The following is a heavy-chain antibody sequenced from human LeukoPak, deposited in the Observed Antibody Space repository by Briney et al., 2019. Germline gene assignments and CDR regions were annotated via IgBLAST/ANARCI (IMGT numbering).Heavy chain of an antibody. V-gene: IGHV4-39*01. CDR1: GGSISSSSYY. CDR3: ARTARVLRGYSYGSLYHFDY. J-gene: IGHJ4*02. Sequence: SETLSLTCTVSGGSISSSSYYWGWIRQPPGKGLEWIGSIYYSGSTYYNPSLKSRITISADTSKNQFSLKLSSVTAADTAVYYCARTARVLRGYSYGSLYHFDYWGQGTLVTVSS. D-gene: IGHD5-18*01. CDR2: IYYSGST.